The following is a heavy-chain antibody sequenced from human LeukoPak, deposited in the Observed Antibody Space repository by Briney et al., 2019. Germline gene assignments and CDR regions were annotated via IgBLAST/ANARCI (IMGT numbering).Heavy chain of an antibody. D-gene: IGHD3-22*01. CDR2: ISYDGSNK. CDR1: GFTFSSYA. Sequence: GGSLRLSCAASGFTFSSYAMHWVRQAPGKGLEWVAVISYDGSNKYYADSVKGRFTISRDNAKNSLYLQMNSLRAEDTAVYYCARSFRSYYDSSAYYGGYWGQGTLVTVSS. J-gene: IGHJ4*02. CDR3: ARSFRSYYDSSAYYGGY. V-gene: IGHV3-30-3*01.